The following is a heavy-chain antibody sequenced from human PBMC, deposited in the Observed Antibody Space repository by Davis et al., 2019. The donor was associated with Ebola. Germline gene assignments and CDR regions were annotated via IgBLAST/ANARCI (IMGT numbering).Heavy chain of an antibody. CDR2: IIPIFGTT. Sequence: AASVKVSCKASGGTFSSYAISWVRQAPGQGLEWMGGIIPIFGTTNYAQKFQGRVTITADESTSTAYMELSSLRSEDTAVYYCARLYYDILTEDYWGQGTLVTVSS. J-gene: IGHJ4*02. CDR1: GGTFSSYA. D-gene: IGHD3-9*01. CDR3: ARLYYDILTEDY. V-gene: IGHV1-69*13.